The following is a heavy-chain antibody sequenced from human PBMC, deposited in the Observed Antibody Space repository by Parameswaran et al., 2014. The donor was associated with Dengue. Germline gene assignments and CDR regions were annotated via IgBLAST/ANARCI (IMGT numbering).Heavy chain of an antibody. CDR2: ISSSGSTI. J-gene: IGHJ6*02. V-gene: IGHV3-48*03. D-gene: IGHD2-2*01. Sequence: VRQMPGKGLEWVSYISSSGSTIYYADSVKGRFTISRDNAKNSLYLQMNSLRAEDTAVYYCARDSIVVVPAAAGGGMDVWGQGTTVTVSS. CDR3: ARDSIVVVPAAAGGGMDV.